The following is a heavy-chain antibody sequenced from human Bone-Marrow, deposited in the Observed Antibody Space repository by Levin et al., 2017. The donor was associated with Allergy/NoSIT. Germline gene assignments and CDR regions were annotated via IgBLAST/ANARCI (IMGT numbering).Heavy chain of an antibody. V-gene: IGHV3-15*01. CDR2: IKSKTDGGTT. CDR1: GFTFSNAW. Sequence: GGSLRLSCAASGFTFSNAWMSWVRQAPGKGLEWVGRIKSKTDGGTTDYAAPVKGRFTISRDDSKNTLYLQMNSLKTEDTAVYYCTTETYDFWSGLGYYYYMDVWGKGTTVTVSS. CDR3: TTETYDFWSGLGYYYYMDV. D-gene: IGHD3-3*01. J-gene: IGHJ6*03.